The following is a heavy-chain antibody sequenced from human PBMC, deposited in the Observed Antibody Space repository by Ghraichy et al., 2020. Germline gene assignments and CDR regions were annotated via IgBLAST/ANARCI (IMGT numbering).Heavy chain of an antibody. D-gene: IGHD4-23*01. CDR3: ARTKSTYGGDSGGDFDI. CDR2: IYYSGTT. Sequence: SETLSLTCTVSGGSISSSRYYWGWIRQPPGKGLEWIGSIYYSGTTYYNPSLKSRVTISVDTSKNQFSLKLSSVTAADTAVYYCARTKSTYGGDSGGDFDIWGQGTMVTVSS. V-gene: IGHV4-39*01. J-gene: IGHJ3*02. CDR1: GGSISSSRYY.